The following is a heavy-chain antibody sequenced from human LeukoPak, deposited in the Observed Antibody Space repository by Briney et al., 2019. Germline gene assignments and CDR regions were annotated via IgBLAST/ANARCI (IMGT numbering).Heavy chain of an antibody. CDR3: ARGSSRGPRDAFDI. D-gene: IGHD2-15*01. Sequence: ASVKVPCKASGYTFASYYVHWVRQAPGQGLEWMGIISPSGGSTTYAQKFQGRVTMTRDMSTSTAYMELSSLITEDTAVYYCARGSSRGPRDAFDIWGQGTMVTLSS. V-gene: IGHV1-46*01. J-gene: IGHJ3*02. CDR2: ISPSGGST. CDR1: GYTFASYY.